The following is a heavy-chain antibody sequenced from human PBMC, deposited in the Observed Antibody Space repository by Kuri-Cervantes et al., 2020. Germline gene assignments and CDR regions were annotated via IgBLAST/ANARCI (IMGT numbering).Heavy chain of an antibody. CDR3: AREMRRYYYGSGSPYFDY. V-gene: IGHV1-69*01. D-gene: IGHD3-10*01. CDR1: GGTFSSYA. CDR2: IIPIFGTA. Sequence: GGSLRLSCKASGGTFSSYAISWVRQAPGQGLEWMGGIIPIFGTANYAQKFQGRVTITADESTSTAYMELSSLRSEDTAVYYCAREMRRYYYGSGSPYFDYWGQGTLVTVSS. J-gene: IGHJ4*02.